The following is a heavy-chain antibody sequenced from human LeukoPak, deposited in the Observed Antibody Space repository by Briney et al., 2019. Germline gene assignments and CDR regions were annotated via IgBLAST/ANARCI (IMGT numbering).Heavy chain of an antibody. CDR1: GFTFSDYY. Sequence: GGPLRLSCAASGFTFSDYYMHWIRQPPGKGLVWVSHINTGGSIINYADSVKGRFTISRDNAKNTVYLQMNSLRAEDTAVYYCAREGELYLTGGRETFDYWGQGTLVTVSS. CDR2: INTGGSII. CDR3: AREGELYLTGGRETFDY. V-gene: IGHV3-11*04. J-gene: IGHJ4*02. D-gene: IGHD1-7*01.